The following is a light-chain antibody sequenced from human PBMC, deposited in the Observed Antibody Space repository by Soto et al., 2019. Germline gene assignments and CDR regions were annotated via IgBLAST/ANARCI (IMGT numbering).Light chain of an antibody. V-gene: IGKV3-20*01. CDR1: QRVGSSY. CDR3: HQHGSSPRT. J-gene: IGKJ2*02. Sequence: ESVLTQFPGTLSLSPGERATLSCRASQRVGSSYLAWYQQKPGQAPRLLIYGASSRATGIADRFSGSGSETDFTHPISRLEPEDFAVYYCHQHGSSPRTFGQGTKLEIK. CDR2: GAS.